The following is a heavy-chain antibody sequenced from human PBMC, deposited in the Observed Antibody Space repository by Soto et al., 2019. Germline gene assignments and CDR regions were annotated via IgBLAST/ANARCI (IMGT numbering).Heavy chain of an antibody. CDR3: ARDYYGMDV. CDR2: TYQSGSA. CDR1: GGSISSGGYS. V-gene: IGHV4-30-2*06. J-gene: IGHJ6*02. Sequence: SETLSLTCTVSGGSISSGGYSWTWIRQSPGKGLEWIGYTYQSGSAYYNPSLKSRFTISVDRSKNQFSLNLTSVTAAATAVYYWARDYYGMDVWGQGTTVTVSS.